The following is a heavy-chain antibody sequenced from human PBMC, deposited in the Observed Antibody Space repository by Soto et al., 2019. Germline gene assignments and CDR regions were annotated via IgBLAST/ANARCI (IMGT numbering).Heavy chain of an antibody. CDR2: IWHDGSIK. V-gene: IGHV3-33*06. CDR1: GFSFSTYG. D-gene: IGHD7-27*01. Sequence: QVQLVESGGGVVQPGRSLRLSCAASGFSFSTYGMHWVRQTPGKGLEWVAVIWHDGSIKYYGDSVKGRFTISRDNSKNTLYLQMDSLRVEDTAVYYCVKGGPTWGRDFDCWGQGTLVTVSS. J-gene: IGHJ4*02. CDR3: VKGGPTWGRDFDC.